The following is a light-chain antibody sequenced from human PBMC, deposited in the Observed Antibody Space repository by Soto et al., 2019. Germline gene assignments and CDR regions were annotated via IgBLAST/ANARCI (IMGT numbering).Light chain of an antibody. Sequence: EIVLTQSPGTLSLSPGERATLSCSANQIVSSSYLAWYQQKPGQAPRLLIYGASHRSAGIPDRFSGSGSETDCTITISRLEPEDFALYYCQHYGKSLAYAFGQGTKLEIK. CDR2: GAS. V-gene: IGKV3-20*01. CDR1: QIVSSSY. CDR3: QHYGKSLAYA. J-gene: IGKJ2*01.